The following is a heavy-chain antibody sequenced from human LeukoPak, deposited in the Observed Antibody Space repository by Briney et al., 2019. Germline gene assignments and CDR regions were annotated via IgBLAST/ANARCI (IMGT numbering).Heavy chain of an antibody. D-gene: IGHD2-2*01. CDR1: GYTFTSHY. J-gene: IGHJ5*02. CDR3: ARDRHVVVPAALFDP. CDR2: INPSGGST. Sequence: ASVKVSCKASGYTFTSHYMHWVRQAPGQGLEWMGIINPSGGSTSYAQKFQGRVTMTRDMSTSTVYMELSSLRSEDTAVYYCARDRHVVVPAALFDPWGQGTLVTVSS. V-gene: IGHV1-46*01.